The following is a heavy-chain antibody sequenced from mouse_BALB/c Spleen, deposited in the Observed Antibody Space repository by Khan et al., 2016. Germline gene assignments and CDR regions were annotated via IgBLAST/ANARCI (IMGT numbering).Heavy chain of an antibody. CDR3: ARYGNRYESTWFAY. V-gene: IGHV3-2*02. Sequence: EVKLEGSGPGLVKPSQSLSLTCTVTGYSITSDYAWNWIRQFPGNKLEWMGYISYSGSTSYNPSLKSRISITRDTSKNQFFLQLNSVTTEDTATXYCARYGNRYESTWFAYWGQGTLVTVSA. J-gene: IGHJ3*01. D-gene: IGHD2-14*01. CDR1: GYSITSDYA. CDR2: ISYSGST.